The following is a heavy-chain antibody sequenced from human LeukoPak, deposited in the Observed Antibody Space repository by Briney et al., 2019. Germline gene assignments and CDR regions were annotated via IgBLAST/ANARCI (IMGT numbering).Heavy chain of an antibody. CDR2: LTGSGRT. CDR3: AKGLEVESRLDL. D-gene: IGHD1-1*01. CDR1: GFSFSTYT. Sequence: PGGSLRLSCAASGFSFSTYTRYWVGQAPGKGLEGVAGLTGSGRTYHADSVRDRFTISRDKSKDTLYLQMNSLRVEDAAMYYCAKGLEVESRLDLWGQGPLVTVSS. J-gene: IGHJ5*02. V-gene: IGHV3-23*01.